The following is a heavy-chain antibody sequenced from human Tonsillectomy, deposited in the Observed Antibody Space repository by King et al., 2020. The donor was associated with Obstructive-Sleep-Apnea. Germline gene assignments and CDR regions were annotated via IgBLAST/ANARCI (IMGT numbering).Heavy chain of an antibody. CDR2: ISAYNGNT. J-gene: IGHJ6*02. Sequence: QLVQSGAEVKKPGASVKVSCKASGYTFSSYGISWVRQAPGQGLEWMTWISAYNGNTNYAQKFQGRVTMTTDTSTSTASMELRSLRSDDTAVYYCARDRPTSQRKGDTTMVDYYYYDMDVWGQGTTVTVSS. D-gene: IGHD5-18*01. CDR3: ARDRPTSQRKGDTTMVDYYYYDMDV. CDR1: GYTFSSYG. V-gene: IGHV1-18*04.